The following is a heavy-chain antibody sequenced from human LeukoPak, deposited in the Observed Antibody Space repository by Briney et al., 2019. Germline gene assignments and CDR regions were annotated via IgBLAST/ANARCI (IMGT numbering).Heavy chain of an antibody. V-gene: IGHV1-46*01. CDR2: INPSGGST. J-gene: IGHJ6*02. Sequence: ASVKVSCKASGYTFTSYYIHWVRQAPGQGLECMGIINPSGGSTSYAQKFQGRVTMTRDTSTSTVYMELSSLRSEDTAVYYCVREDLKAMDVWGQGTTVTVSS. CDR1: GYTFTSYY. CDR3: VREDLKAMDV.